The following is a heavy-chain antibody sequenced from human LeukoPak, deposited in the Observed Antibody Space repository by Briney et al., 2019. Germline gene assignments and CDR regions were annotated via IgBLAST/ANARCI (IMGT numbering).Heavy chain of an antibody. Sequence: SETLSLTCTVSGGSISSSNFYWSWIRQPAGKGLEWIGRIYTSGSSNYNPSLKSRVTISGDTSKNQFSLKLSSVTAADTAIYYCARSGPWGHYYFDSWGQGTLVTVSS. D-gene: IGHD3-3*01. CDR3: ARSGPWGHYYFDS. J-gene: IGHJ4*02. CDR2: IYTSGSS. V-gene: IGHV4-61*02. CDR1: GGSISSSNFY.